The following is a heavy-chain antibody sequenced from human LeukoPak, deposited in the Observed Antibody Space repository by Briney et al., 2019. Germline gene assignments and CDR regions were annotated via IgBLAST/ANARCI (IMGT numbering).Heavy chain of an antibody. CDR3: AREWGPVGYYYGSETPKKWLDP. Sequence: PGTLCLTCAVSGGSISGCDWCWVRQPPGKGLEWVWYIYYSGGTNYNTSLKSRVTISVDTSKNQLSLKLTSVTAADTAVYYCAREWGPVGYYYGSETPKKWLDPWGQGTLVTVSS. CDR1: GGSISGCD. D-gene: IGHD3-10*01. CDR2: IYYSGGT. J-gene: IGHJ5*02. V-gene: IGHV4-59*01.